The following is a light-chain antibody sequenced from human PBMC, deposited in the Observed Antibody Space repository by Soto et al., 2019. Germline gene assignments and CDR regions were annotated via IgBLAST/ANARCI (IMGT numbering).Light chain of an antibody. CDR1: QSASNY. CDR3: QQRANWPT. Sequence: EIVLTQSPATLSLSPGERATLSCRASQSASNYFAWYQQKPGQAPRLLIYDVSKRATGIPARFSGSGSGTDFTLTNSSLEPEDSAVYYCQQRANWPTFGQGTKVEIK. J-gene: IGKJ1*01. CDR2: DVS. V-gene: IGKV3-11*01.